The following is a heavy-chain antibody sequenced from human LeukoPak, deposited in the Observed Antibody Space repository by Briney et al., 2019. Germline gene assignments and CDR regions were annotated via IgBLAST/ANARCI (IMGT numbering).Heavy chain of an antibody. CDR2: IYYSGST. Sequence: SETLSLTCTVSGGSISSYYWSWIRQPPGKGLEWIGYIYYSGSTNYNPSLESRVTISVDTSKNQFSLKLSSVTAADTAVYYCAQSAVAGTEDYWGQGTLVTVSS. CDR3: AQSAVAGTEDY. CDR1: GGSISSYY. D-gene: IGHD6-19*01. V-gene: IGHV4-59*12. J-gene: IGHJ4*02.